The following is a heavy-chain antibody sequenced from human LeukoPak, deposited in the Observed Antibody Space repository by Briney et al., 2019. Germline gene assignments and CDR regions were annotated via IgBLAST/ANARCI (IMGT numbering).Heavy chain of an antibody. CDR2: ISWNSGSI. Sequence: PGGSLGLSCAASGFTFDDYAMHWVRQAPGKGLEWVSGISWNSGSIGYADSVKGRFTISRDNAKNSLYLQMNSLRAEDTALYYCAKDMWNTVTTCHLDYWGQGTLVMVSS. D-gene: IGHD4-17*01. CDR1: GFTFDDYA. J-gene: IGHJ4*01. CDR3: AKDMWNTVTTCHLDY. V-gene: IGHV3-9*01.